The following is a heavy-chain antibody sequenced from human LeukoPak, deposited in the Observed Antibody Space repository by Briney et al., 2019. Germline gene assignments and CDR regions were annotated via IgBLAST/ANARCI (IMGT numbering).Heavy chain of an antibody. V-gene: IGHV1-3*01. CDR1: GYTFTSYA. CDR3: ARAYYGSGSYFY. Sequence: GASVKVSCKASGYTFTSYAMHWVRQAPGQRLEWMGWINAGNGITKYSQKFQGRVTITRDTSASTAYMELSSLRSEDTAVYYCARAYYGSGSYFYWGQGTLVTVSS. D-gene: IGHD3-10*01. J-gene: IGHJ4*02. CDR2: INAGNGIT.